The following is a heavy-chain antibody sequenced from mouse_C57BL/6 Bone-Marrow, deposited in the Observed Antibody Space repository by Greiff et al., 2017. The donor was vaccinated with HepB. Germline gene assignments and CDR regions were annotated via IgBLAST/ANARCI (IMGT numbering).Heavy chain of an antibody. V-gene: IGHV14-4*01. CDR3: TTPWYYFDY. CDR2: IDPENGDT. D-gene: IGHD1-1*02. CDR1: GFNIKDDY. Sequence: EVKLMESGAELVRPGASVKLSCTASGFNIKDDYMHWVKQRPEQGLEWIGWIDPENGDTEYASKFQGKATITADTSSNTAYLQLSSLTSEDTAVYYCTTPWYYFDYWGQGTTLTVSS. J-gene: IGHJ2*01.